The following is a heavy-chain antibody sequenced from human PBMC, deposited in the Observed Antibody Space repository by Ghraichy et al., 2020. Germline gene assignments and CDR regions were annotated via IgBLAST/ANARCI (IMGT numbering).Heavy chain of an antibody. CDR3: ARGVAKIDWFDP. Sequence: SETLSLTCTVSGGSISSYYWSWIRQPPGKGLEWIGYIYYSGSTNYNPSLKSRVTISVDTSKNQFSLKLSSVTAADTAVYYCARGVAKIDWFDPWGQGTLVTVSS. J-gene: IGHJ5*02. CDR2: IYYSGST. V-gene: IGHV4-59*01. D-gene: IGHD2-15*01. CDR1: GGSISSYY.